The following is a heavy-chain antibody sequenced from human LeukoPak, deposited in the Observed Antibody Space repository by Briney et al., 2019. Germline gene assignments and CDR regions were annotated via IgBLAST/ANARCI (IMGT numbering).Heavy chain of an antibody. CDR2: INPNSGGT. CDR1: GYTFTGYY. Sequence: GASVKVSCKASGYTFTGYYMHWVRQAPGQGLEWMGWINPNSGGTNYAQKFQGRVTMTRDTSISTAYMELSRLRSDDTAVYYCARVFVVVTANNFDYWGQGTLVTVSS. D-gene: IGHD2-21*02. V-gene: IGHV1-2*02. CDR3: ARVFVVVTANNFDY. J-gene: IGHJ4*02.